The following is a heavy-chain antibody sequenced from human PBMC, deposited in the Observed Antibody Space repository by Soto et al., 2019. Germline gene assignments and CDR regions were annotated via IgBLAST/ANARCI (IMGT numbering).Heavy chain of an antibody. CDR3: ALKGDGYRGFKY. Sequence: QITLKESGPTLEKPTQTLTLTCTLSGFSLSTSGVGVGWIRQPPGKALEWLALIYWDDDKRYSPFLKSRLTITKDTSKNQVVLTLTNMDPVDTATYYCALKGDGYRGFKYWGQGTLVTVSS. CDR2: IYWDDDK. CDR1: GFSLSTSGVG. J-gene: IGHJ4*02. D-gene: IGHD5-12*01. V-gene: IGHV2-5*02.